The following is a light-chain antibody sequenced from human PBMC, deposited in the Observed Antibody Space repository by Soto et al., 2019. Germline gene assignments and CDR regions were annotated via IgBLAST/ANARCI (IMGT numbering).Light chain of an antibody. CDR3: QQFDTYRT. J-gene: IGKJ1*01. CDR1: QNIRNY. CDR2: DAY. Sequence: DIQMTQSPSTLSASVGDRVTITCRASQNIRNYVVWYLHKPGKVPRLLIYDAYTLESGVSSRFRGSGSGTDLTLTITSLQPDDFGTYYCQQFDTYRTFGQGTIVDVK. V-gene: IGKV1-5*01.